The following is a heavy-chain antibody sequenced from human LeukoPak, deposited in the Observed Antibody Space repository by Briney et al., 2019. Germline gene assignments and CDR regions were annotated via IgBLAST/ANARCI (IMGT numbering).Heavy chain of an antibody. J-gene: IGHJ5*02. D-gene: IGHD2-15*01. V-gene: IGHV4-31*03. Sequence: PSQTLSLTCTVSGGSITSGGYYWSWIRQHPGKGLQWIGYIHYSGSTHYNPSLKSRLTMSADTSRNQFSLKMSSVTAADTAVYYCATTYCSGGACLNWFDPWGQGTLVTVSS. CDR1: GGSITSGGYY. CDR2: IHYSGST. CDR3: ATTYCSGGACLNWFDP.